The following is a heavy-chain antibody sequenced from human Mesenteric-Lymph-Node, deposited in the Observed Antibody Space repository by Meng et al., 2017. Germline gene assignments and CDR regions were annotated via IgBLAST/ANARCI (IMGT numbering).Heavy chain of an antibody. CDR1: GFTFSNSA. Sequence: GGSLRLSCAASGFTFSNSAMSWVRQAPGKGLEWVSGISSSGEFTFYAESGRGRFSVSRDNAKNTLWLQLNSLRAEDTALYYCAKDIRYSSGHRGGNYFDYWGQGTLVTVSS. CDR3: AKDIRYSSGHRGGNYFDY. J-gene: IGHJ4*02. CDR2: ISSSGEFT. D-gene: IGHD6-19*01. V-gene: IGHV3-23*01.